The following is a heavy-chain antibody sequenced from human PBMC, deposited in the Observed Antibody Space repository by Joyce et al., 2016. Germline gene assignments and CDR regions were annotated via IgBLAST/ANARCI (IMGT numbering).Heavy chain of an antibody. D-gene: IGHD3-22*01. Sequence: EVQLVESGGGLVEWGGSLRLSCTGSGFTFSQAWMSWVRQASGKGLEWVARIKSKSAGGTTEYAAAVKGRFTVSREDSQNTLFLQMDSLKTEDTAVYYCAIDDYYDKSGGIIADFFDYWGQGSLVTVSS. V-gene: IGHV3-15*01. CDR2: IKSKSAGGTT. CDR3: AIDDYYDKSGGIIADFFDY. J-gene: IGHJ4*02. CDR1: GFTFSQAW.